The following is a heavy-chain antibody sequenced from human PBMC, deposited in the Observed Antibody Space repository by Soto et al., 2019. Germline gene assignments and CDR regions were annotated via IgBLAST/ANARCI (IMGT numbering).Heavy chain of an antibody. CDR1: GYTSTSYY. D-gene: IGHD3-22*01. CDR3: ARDLDDSSGYPFDY. V-gene: IGHV1-46*01. J-gene: IGHJ4*02. Sequence: GASVKVSCKASGYTSTSYYMHWVRQAPGQGLEWMGIINPSVVSTSYAQKFQGRFTMTRDSSTSTVYMELSSLRFEYTAVYYCARDLDDSSGYPFDYWGQGTLVTVS. CDR2: INPSVVST.